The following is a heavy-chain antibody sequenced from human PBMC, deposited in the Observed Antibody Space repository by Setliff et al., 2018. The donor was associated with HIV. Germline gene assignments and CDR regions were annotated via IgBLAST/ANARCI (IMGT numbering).Heavy chain of an antibody. V-gene: IGHV4-34*01. Sequence: PSETLSLTCAVYGGSFNGYYWSWIRQPPGKGLEWIGEINHSGSTNYNPSLKSRVTISVDTSKNQFSLKLSSVTAADTAVYYCAREVCDILTGYRYYYYYGMDVWGQGTTVTVSS. CDR1: GGSFNGYY. CDR3: AREVCDILTGYRYYYYYGMDV. D-gene: IGHD3-9*01. CDR2: INHSGST. J-gene: IGHJ6*02.